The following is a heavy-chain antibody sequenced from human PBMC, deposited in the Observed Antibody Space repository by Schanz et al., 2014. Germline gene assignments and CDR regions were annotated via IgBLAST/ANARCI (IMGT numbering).Heavy chain of an antibody. D-gene: IGHD3-10*01. Sequence: QVQLQESGPGLVKPSETLSLTCAVSGGSISSSNWWSWVRQPPGKGLEWIGEIYHSGRTNYNPSLKSRVTIAVEKSNNDFSLKRSAVTAADTAVYYCARGAGGGSVTYYGAYYNYYYMDVWGKGTTVTVSS. CDR3: ARGAGGGSVTYYGAYYNYYYMDV. CDR1: GGSISSSNW. CDR2: IYHSGRT. V-gene: IGHV4-4*02. J-gene: IGHJ6*03.